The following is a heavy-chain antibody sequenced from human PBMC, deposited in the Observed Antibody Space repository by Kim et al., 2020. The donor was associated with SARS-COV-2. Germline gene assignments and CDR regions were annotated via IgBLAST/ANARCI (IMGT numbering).Heavy chain of an antibody. CDR2: IRSKRYGETT. V-gene: IGHV3-49*03. Sequence: GGSLRLSCTTSGLNFGDYAMSWFRQAPGKGLEWVAFIRSKRYGETTEYAASVKGRFTISRDDSKRIAYLQMNGLKTEDTAVYYCTSGPYYYDSAAYYHDYWGKVTLVTVSS. D-gene: IGHD3-22*01. CDR3: TSGPYYYDSAAYYHDY. CDR1: GLNFGDYA. J-gene: IGHJ4*02.